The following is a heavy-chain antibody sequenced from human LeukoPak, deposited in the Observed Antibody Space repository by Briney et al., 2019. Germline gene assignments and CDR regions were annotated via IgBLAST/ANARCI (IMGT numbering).Heavy chain of an antibody. V-gene: IGHV3-7*05. Sequence: PGGSVRLSCAASGFTFSRYWMTWVRQAPGKGLEWVANIKQDGSEQYYVDSVRGRFTISRDNTKNSLYLQMNSLGVEDTAVYYCATDWSGEDRFDYWGQGNRVPLFS. CDR2: IKQDGSEQ. CDR3: ATDWSGEDRFDY. D-gene: IGHD3-3*01. J-gene: IGHJ4*02. CDR1: GFTFSRYW.